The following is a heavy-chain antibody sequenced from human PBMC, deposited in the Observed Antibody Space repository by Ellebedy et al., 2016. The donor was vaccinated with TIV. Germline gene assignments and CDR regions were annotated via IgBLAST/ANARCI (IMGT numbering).Heavy chain of an antibody. Sequence: GESLKISCKGSGYSFTSYWIGWVRQMPGKGLEWMGIIYPGDSDTRYSPSFQGQVTISADKSISTAYLQWSSLKASDTAMYYCARHVPDSSGYYYGLNWGQGTLVTVSS. CDR1: GYSFTSYW. V-gene: IGHV5-51*01. D-gene: IGHD3-22*01. CDR2: IYPGDSDT. CDR3: ARHVPDSSGYYYGLN. J-gene: IGHJ4*02.